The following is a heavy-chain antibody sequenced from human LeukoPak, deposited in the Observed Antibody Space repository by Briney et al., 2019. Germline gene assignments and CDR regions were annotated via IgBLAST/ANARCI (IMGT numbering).Heavy chain of an antibody. CDR3: ARGVPLAFYCSSTSCYYFDY. Sequence: PGGSLRLSCAASGFTFSDYCMSWIRQAPGKGLEWVSYIDKSGSSIYYTDSAKGRFTISRDNAKNSLYLQMNSLRAEDTAVYYCARGVPLAFYCSSTSCYYFDYWGQGTLVTVSS. D-gene: IGHD2-2*01. J-gene: IGHJ4*02. V-gene: IGHV3-11*04. CDR2: IDKSGSSI. CDR1: GFTFSDYC.